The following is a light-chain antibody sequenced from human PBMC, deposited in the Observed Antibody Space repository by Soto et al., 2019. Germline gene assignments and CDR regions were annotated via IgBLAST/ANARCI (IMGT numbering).Light chain of an antibody. CDR3: QQSRT. J-gene: IGKJ1*01. CDR1: QSISSY. CDR2: AAS. Sequence: DIQMTQSPSSLSASVGDRVTITCRASQSISSYLNWYQQKPGRAPKLLIYAASSLQSGVPSRFSGSGSGTDFTLTISSLQPEDFATYYCQQSRTFGQGTKVEIK. V-gene: IGKV1-39*01.